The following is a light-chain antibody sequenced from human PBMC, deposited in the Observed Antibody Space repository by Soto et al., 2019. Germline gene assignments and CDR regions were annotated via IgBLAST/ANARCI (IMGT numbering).Light chain of an antibody. CDR3: QSYAYSLSVV. CDR2: GNS. CDR1: SDNIGAGYD. J-gene: IGLJ3*02. V-gene: IGLV1-40*01. Sequence: QSVLTQPPSVSGAPGQRVTLTCTGSSDNIGAGYDVHWYQQLPGTAPKLLIYGNSNRHSWVPDRFSGSKSGTSASLAITALQAQDEADYYCQSYAYSLSVVFGGGTKLTVL.